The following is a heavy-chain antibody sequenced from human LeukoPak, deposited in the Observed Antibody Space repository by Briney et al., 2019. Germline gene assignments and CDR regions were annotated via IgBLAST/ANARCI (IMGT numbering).Heavy chain of an antibody. V-gene: IGHV3-74*01. CDR1: GFTFSSHW. CDR3: ARRIAAAAAPYYFDY. J-gene: IGHJ4*02. D-gene: IGHD6-13*01. CDR2: INSDGSST. Sequence: GGSLRLSCAASGFTFSSHWMHWVRQAPGKGLVWVSRINSDGSSTSYADSVKGRFTISRDNAKNTLYLQMNSLRAEDTAVYYCARRIAAAAAPYYFDYWGQGTLVTVSS.